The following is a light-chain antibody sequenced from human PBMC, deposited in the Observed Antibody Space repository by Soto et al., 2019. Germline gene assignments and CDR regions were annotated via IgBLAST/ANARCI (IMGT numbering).Light chain of an antibody. CDR3: QQYGSSPPWT. CDR1: QSVSSSY. CDR2: GAS. V-gene: IGKV3-20*01. Sequence: EIVLTQSPGTLSLSPGESATLSCRASQSVSSSYLTWYQQKPGQAPRLLIYGASSRATGIPDRFSGSGSGTDFTLTISRLEPEHFAVYYCQQYGSSPPWTFGQGTKVEIK. J-gene: IGKJ1*01.